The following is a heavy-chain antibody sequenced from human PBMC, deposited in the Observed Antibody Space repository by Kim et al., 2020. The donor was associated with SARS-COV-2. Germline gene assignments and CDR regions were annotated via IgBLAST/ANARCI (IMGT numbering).Heavy chain of an antibody. V-gene: IGHV4-59*01. J-gene: IGHJ6*02. Sequence: NPSLKSRVTISVDTSKNQFSLKLSSVTAADTAVYYCARDGESMVRGLMDVWGQGTTVTVSS. D-gene: IGHD3-10*01. CDR3: ARDGESMVRGLMDV.